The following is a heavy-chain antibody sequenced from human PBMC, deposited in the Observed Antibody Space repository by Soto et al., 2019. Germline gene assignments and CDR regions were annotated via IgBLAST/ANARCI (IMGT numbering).Heavy chain of an antibody. D-gene: IGHD2-8*01. CDR1: GYSFTSYW. V-gene: IGHV5-10-1*01. CDR3: ARHFRYCTNGVCYTSYYYYGMYV. Sequence: PGESLKISCKGSGYSFTSYWISWVRQMPGKGLEWMGRIDPSDSYTNYSPSFQGHVTISADKSISTAYLQWSSRKASDTAMYYCARHFRYCTNGVCYTSYYYYGMYVWGQGTTVTVSS. J-gene: IGHJ6*02. CDR2: IDPSDSYT.